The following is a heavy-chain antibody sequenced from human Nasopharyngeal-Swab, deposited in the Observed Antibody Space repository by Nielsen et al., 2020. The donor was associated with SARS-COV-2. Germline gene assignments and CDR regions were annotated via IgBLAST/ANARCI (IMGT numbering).Heavy chain of an antibody. J-gene: IGHJ4*02. D-gene: IGHD2-2*02. CDR1: GYSFTSYW. V-gene: IGHV5-51*01. CDR3: ARLLVPAAIRPLYYFDY. Sequence: GESLKIPCKGSGYSFTSYWIGWVRQMPGKGLEWMGIIYPGDSDTRYSPSFQGQVTISADKSISTACLQWSSLKASDTAMYYCARLLVPAAIRPLYYFDYWGQGTLVTVSS. CDR2: IYPGDSDT.